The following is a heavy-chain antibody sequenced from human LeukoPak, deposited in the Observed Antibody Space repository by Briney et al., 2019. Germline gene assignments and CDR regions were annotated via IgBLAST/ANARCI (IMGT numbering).Heavy chain of an antibody. Sequence: SGTLSLTCAVSGGSISSSNWWSWVRQPPGKGLEWIGEIYHSGSTNYNPSLKSRVTISVGKSKNQFSLQLSSVTAADTAVYYCARSMVRGVIAYNWFDPWGQGTLVTVSS. CDR2: IYHSGST. CDR1: GGSISSSNW. J-gene: IGHJ5*02. D-gene: IGHD3-10*01. V-gene: IGHV4-4*02. CDR3: ARSMVRGVIAYNWFDP.